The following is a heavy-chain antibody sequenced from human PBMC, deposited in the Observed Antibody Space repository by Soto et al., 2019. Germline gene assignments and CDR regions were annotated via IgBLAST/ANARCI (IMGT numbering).Heavy chain of an antibody. CDR2: IYHSGST. V-gene: IGHV4-4*02. D-gene: IGHD1-26*01. J-gene: IGHJ4*02. CDR3: GGGGLLYYCDY. Sequence: PSETLSLTCAVSGGSISSSNWWSWVRQPPGKGLEWIGEIYHSGSTNYNPSLKSRVTISVDKSKNQFSLKLSSVTAADTAVYYCGGGGLLYYCDYWGQGAMGTVSA. CDR1: GGSISSSNW.